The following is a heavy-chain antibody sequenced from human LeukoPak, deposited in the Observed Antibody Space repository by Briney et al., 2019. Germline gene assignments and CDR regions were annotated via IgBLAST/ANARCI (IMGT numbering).Heavy chain of an antibody. V-gene: IGHV4-59*01. J-gene: IGHJ3*02. CDR1: GGSISTYY. CDR3: ARDSRRELLHAFDI. CDR2: IAYSGST. Sequence: PSETLSLTCTVSGGSISTYYWSWIRQPPGKGLEWIGYIAYSGSTNYNPSLKSRVTISVDTSKNQFSLKLNSVTAADTAVYYCARDSRRELLHAFDIWGQGTMVTVSS. D-gene: IGHD1-26*01.